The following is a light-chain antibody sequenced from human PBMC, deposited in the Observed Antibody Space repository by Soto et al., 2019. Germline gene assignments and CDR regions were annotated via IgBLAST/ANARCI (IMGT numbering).Light chain of an antibody. V-gene: IGKV3-20*01. J-gene: IGKJ1*01. CDR1: QSVSSSY. CDR2: GAS. CDR3: HQYGSSSWT. Sequence: ELVLTQSPGTLSLSPGARATLSCRASQSVSSSYLAWYQQKPGQAPRLLIYGASSRATGIPDRFSGSGSGTDFTLTISRLEPEDFAVYYCHQYGSSSWTFGQGTKVDIK.